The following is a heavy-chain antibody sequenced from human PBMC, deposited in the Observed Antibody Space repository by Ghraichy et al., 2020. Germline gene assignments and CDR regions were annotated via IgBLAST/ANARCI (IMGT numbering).Heavy chain of an antibody. CDR1: GFTFSSYS. D-gene: IGHD3-9*01. V-gene: IGHV3-21*01. CDR3: ARDASNYDILTGCYSYLYYFDY. J-gene: IGHJ4*02. CDR2: ISSSSSYI. Sequence: GGSLRLSCAASGFTFSSYSMNWVRQAPGKGLEWVSSISSSSSYIYYADSVKGRFTISRDNAKNSLYLQMNSLRAEDTAVYYCARDASNYDILTGCYSYLYYFDYWGQGTLVTVSS.